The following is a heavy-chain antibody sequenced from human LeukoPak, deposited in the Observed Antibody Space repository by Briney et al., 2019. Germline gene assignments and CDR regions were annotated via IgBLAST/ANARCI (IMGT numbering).Heavy chain of an antibody. CDR2: ISGSGGST. V-gene: IGHV3-23*01. D-gene: IGHD3-10*01. CDR1: GFTFSSYA. Sequence: GGSLRLSCAASGFTFSSYAMSWVRQAPGKGLEWVSAISGSGGSTYYADSVKGRFTISRGNSKNTLYLQMNSLRAEDTAVYYCAKDPGFGELRDYWGQGTLVTVSS. CDR3: AKDPGFGELRDY. J-gene: IGHJ4*02.